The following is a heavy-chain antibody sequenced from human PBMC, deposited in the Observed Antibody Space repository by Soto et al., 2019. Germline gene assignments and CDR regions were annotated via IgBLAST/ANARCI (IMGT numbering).Heavy chain of an antibody. J-gene: IGHJ5*02. D-gene: IGHD3-22*01. Sequence: SLRLSCAASGFTFSSHGMHWVRQAPGKGLEWVAVISYDGSNKYYADSVKGRFTISRDNSKNTLYLQMNSLRAEDTAVYYCAKDPVPLGGGYYPNWFDPWGQGTLVTVS. CDR1: GFTFSSHG. CDR2: ISYDGSNK. CDR3: AKDPVPLGGGYYPNWFDP. V-gene: IGHV3-30*18.